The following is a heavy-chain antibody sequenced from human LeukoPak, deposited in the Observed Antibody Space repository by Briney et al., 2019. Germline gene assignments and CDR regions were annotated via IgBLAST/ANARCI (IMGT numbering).Heavy chain of an antibody. CDR1: GFTFSSYS. Sequence: PGGSLRLSCAASGFTFSSYSMNWVRQAPGKGLEWVSSTSSSSSYIYYADSVKGRFSISRDNAKNSLYLQMNSLRAEDTAVYNCAPYSEDWFDPWGQGTLVTVSS. D-gene: IGHD4-11*01. CDR3: APYSEDWFDP. V-gene: IGHV3-21*01. CDR2: TSSSSSYI. J-gene: IGHJ5*02.